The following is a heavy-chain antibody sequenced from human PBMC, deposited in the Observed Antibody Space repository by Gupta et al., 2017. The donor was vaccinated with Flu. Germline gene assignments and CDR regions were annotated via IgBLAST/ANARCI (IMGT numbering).Heavy chain of an antibody. V-gene: IGHV3-15*01. D-gene: IGHD2-8*01. CDR3: TTVMVENYYYYYGMDV. Sequence: KGLEWVGRIKSKTDGGTTDYAAPVKGRFTISRDDSKNTLYLQMNSLKTEDTAVYYCTTVMVENYYYYYGMDVWGQGTTVTVSS. CDR2: IKSKTDGGTT. J-gene: IGHJ6*02.